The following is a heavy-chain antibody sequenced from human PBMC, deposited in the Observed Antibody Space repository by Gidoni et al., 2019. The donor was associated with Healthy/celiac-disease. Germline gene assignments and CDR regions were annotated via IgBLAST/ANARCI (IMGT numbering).Heavy chain of an antibody. CDR1: GYTFTSYA. D-gene: IGHD3-10*01. CDR3: ARLWFGELFLDY. Sequence: QVQLVQSGAEVKKPGASVQVSCKASGYTFTSYAMHWVRQAPGQRLEWMGWINAGNGNTKYSQKFQGRVTITRDTSASTAYMELSSLRSEDTAVYYCARLWFGELFLDYWGQGTLVTVSS. CDR2: INAGNGNT. J-gene: IGHJ4*02. V-gene: IGHV1-3*01.